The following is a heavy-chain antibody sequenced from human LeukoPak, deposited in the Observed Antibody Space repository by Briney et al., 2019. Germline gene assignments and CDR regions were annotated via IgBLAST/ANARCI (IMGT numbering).Heavy chain of an antibody. Sequence: GGSLRLSCAASGFTFSSYAMSWDRQAPGKGLEWVSAISGSGGSTYYADSVKGRFTISRDNSKNTLYLQMNSLRAEDTAVYYCAKDISSSWSFDYWGQGTLVTVSS. CDR3: AKDISSSWSFDY. CDR2: ISGSGGST. V-gene: IGHV3-23*01. D-gene: IGHD6-13*01. J-gene: IGHJ4*02. CDR1: GFTFSSYA.